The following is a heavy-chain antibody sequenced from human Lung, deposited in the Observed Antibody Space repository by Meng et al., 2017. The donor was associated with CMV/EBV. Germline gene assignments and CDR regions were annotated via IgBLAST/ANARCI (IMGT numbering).Heavy chain of an antibody. D-gene: IGHD2-2*01. CDR1: GGHY. J-gene: IGHJ4*02. CDR2: INPNNGYT. CDR3: AGGRYCSSTSCSFGY. Sequence: SXXVSCKSSGGHYMQWVRQAPGQGLEWMGWINPNNGYTKYAQKFQGRVTITRDTSINTAYMELSSLTSADTAVYYCAGGRYCSSTSCSFGYWRQGTLVTVSS. V-gene: IGHV1-2*02.